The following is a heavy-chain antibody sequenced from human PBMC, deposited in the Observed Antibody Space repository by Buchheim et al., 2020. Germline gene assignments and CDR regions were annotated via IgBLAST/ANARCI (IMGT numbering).Heavy chain of an antibody. Sequence: QVQLQESGPGLVKPSQTLSLTCTVSGGSISSGDYYWSWIRQPPGKGLGWIGYIYYSGSTYYNPSLTSRVTISVETSKNQFSLKLSAVTAADTAVYYCARVSEEGSGYYYWFDPWGQGTL. V-gene: IGHV4-30-4*01. CDR3: ARVSEEGSGYYYWFDP. CDR1: GGSISSGDYY. D-gene: IGHD3-22*01. CDR2: IYYSGST. J-gene: IGHJ5*02.